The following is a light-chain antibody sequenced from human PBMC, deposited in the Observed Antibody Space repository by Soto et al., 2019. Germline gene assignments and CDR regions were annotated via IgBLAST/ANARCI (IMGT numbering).Light chain of an antibody. V-gene: IGKV3-20*01. Sequence: EIVLTQSPGTLSLSPGERATLSCRASQSVSSTYLAWYQHKPVQPPRLLIYGASSRATGIPDRFSGSGSATDFTLTISRLEPEDFAVYYCHPYGSSPLTFGGGTKVEIK. CDR3: HPYGSSPLT. J-gene: IGKJ4*01. CDR2: GAS. CDR1: QSVSSTY.